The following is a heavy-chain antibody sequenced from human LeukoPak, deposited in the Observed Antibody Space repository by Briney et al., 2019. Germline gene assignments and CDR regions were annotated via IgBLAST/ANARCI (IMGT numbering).Heavy chain of an antibody. CDR1: GGSFSGYY. D-gene: IGHD4-17*01. V-gene: IGHV4-34*01. Sequence: SETLSLTCAVYGGSFSGYYWSWIRQPPGKGLEWIGEINHSGSTNYNPSLKSRVTISVDTSKNQFSLKLSSVTAADTAVYYCARGVRTHDHHDYGDYSYYFDYWGQGTLVTVSS. CDR2: INHSGST. J-gene: IGHJ4*02. CDR3: ARGVRTHDHHDYGDYSYYFDY.